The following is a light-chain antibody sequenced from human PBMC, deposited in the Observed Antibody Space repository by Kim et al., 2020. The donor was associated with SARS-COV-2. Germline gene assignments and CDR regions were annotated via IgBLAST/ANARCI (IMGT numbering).Light chain of an antibody. V-gene: IGLV2-14*03. Sequence: QSALTQPASVSGSPGQSIAISCTGTSSDVGGYKFVSWYQQHPGKAPNLLIYDVNNRPSGVSDRFSGSKSGNTASLTISGLQAEYEADYYCTSYTRSSTRVFGGGTQLTVL. CDR1: SSDVGGYKF. J-gene: IGLJ2*01. CDR2: DVN. CDR3: TSYTRSSTRV.